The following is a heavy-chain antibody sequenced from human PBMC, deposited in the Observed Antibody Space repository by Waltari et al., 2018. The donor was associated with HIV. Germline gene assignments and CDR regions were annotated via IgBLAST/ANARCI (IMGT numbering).Heavy chain of an antibody. V-gene: IGHV5-51*01. CDR2: IYPRDSET. Sequence: VQLLQSGAEVKKPGESLHISCKGSGYSFPGYWSGWVRQKPGKGLEWMGIIYPRDSETRLSPSFQGQVTISADKSIDTAYLHWTSLKASDTAIYYCTRQLYRGGEVAYWGQGTLVTVSS. CDR1: GYSFPGYW. J-gene: IGHJ4*02. D-gene: IGHD3-10*01. CDR3: TRQLYRGGEVAY.